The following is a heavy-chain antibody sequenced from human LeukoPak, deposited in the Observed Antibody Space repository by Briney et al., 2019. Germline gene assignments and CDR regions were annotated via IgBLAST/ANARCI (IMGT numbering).Heavy chain of an antibody. J-gene: IGHJ4*02. CDR2: INHSGST. V-gene: IGHV4-34*01. CDR1: GGSFSGYY. Sequence: PSETLSLTCAVYGGSFSGYYWSWIRQPPGEGLEWIGEINHSGSTSYNPSLKSRVTISVDTSKNQFSLKLSSVTAAGTAVYYCARLSSSWYLYWGQGTLVTVSS. CDR3: ARLSSSWYLY. D-gene: IGHD6-13*01.